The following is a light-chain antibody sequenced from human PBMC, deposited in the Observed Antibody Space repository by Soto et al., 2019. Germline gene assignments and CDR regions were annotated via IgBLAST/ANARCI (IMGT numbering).Light chain of an antibody. J-gene: IGKJ4*01. V-gene: IGKV3-15*01. Sequence: VMTQSPATLSLSPGERATLSCRASQSINSNLAWYQQKPGQAPRLFIFRASSRATGLPARFSASGSGTDFNLTISSLQSEDFAVYYCQQYNNWPRATFGGGTKVAIK. CDR2: RAS. CDR1: QSINSN. CDR3: QQYNNWPRAT.